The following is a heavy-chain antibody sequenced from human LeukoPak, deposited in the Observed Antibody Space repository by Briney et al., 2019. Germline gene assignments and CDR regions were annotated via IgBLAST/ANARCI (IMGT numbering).Heavy chain of an antibody. V-gene: IGHV3-53*01. J-gene: IGHJ3*02. Sequence: GGSLRLSCAASGFTVSSNYMSWVRQAPGKGLEWVSVIYSGGSTYYADSVMGRFTISRDNSKSMVFLQMNSVRAEDTAVYYCAKDHSRQYYDFWSGPDGFDIWGQGTMVTVSS. CDR2: IYSGGST. CDR1: GFTVSSNY. CDR3: AKDHSRQYYDFWSGPDGFDI. D-gene: IGHD3-3*01.